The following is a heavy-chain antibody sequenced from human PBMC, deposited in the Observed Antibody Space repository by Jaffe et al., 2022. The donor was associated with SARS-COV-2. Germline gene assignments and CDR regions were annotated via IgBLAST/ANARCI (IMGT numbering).Heavy chain of an antibody. J-gene: IGHJ4*02. V-gene: IGHV4-31*03. Sequence: QVQLQESGPGLVKPSQTLSLTCTVSGGSISSGGYYWSWIRQHPGKGLEWIGYIYYSGSTYYNPSLKSRVTISVDTSKNQFSLKLSSVTAADTAVYYCARERAPDTAMAERLFDYWGQGTLVTVSS. CDR3: ARERAPDTAMAERLFDY. CDR2: IYYSGST. CDR1: GGSISSGGYY. D-gene: IGHD5-18*01.